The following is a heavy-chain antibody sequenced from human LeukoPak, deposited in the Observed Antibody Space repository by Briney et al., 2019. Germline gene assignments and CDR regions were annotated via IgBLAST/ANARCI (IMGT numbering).Heavy chain of an antibody. CDR3: ARDLASGIAAAGTVHWFDP. CDR1: GFTFNSYS. CDR2: ISSSSSYI. V-gene: IGHV3-21*01. J-gene: IGHJ5*02. D-gene: IGHD6-13*01. Sequence: GGSLRLSCAASGFTFNSYSMNWVRQAPGKGLEWVSSISSSSSYIYYADSVKGRFTISRDNAKNSLYLQMNSLRAEDTAVYYCARDLASGIAAAGTVHWFDPWGQGTLVTVSS.